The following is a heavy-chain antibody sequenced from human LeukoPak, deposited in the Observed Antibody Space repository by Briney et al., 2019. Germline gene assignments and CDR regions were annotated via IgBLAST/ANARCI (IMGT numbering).Heavy chain of an antibody. J-gene: IGHJ5*02. CDR1: GGSISSSSYY. Sequence: SETLSLTCTVSGGSISSSSYYWGWIRQPPGKGLEWIGSIYYSGSTYYNPSLKSRVTISVDTSKNQFSLKLSSVTAADTAVYYCARAERYYYYDSSGYRPNWFDPWGQGTLVTVSS. V-gene: IGHV4-39*07. CDR3: ARAERYYYYDSSGYRPNWFDP. D-gene: IGHD3-22*01. CDR2: IYYSGST.